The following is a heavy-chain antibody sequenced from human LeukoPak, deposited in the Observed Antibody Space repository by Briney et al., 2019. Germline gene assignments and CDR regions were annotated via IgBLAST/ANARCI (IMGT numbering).Heavy chain of an antibody. J-gene: IGHJ6*04. Sequence: QSGGSLRLSCAASGLIFSSYEMNWVRQAPGKGVEGISYISASGTLTHYADSVEGRFTISRDNAKNSLYLQMHSLRGEDTAVYYCARDGTPSYSSGWVYMDVWGKGTTVTISS. V-gene: IGHV3-48*03. D-gene: IGHD6-25*01. CDR1: GLIFSSYE. CDR2: ISASGTLT. CDR3: ARDGTPSYSSGWVYMDV.